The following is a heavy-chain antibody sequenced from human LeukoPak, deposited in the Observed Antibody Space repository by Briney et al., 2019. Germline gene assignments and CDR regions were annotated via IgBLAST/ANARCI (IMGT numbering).Heavy chain of an antibody. CDR2: INWNGGST. D-gene: IGHD3-9*01. CDR1: GFTFDDYG. V-gene: IGHV3-20*04. CDR3: AREVRYFDWLLPDLEYYFDY. Sequence: GGALRLSCAASGFTFDDYGMSWVRPAAGKGLDWVSGINWNGGSTGYADSVKGRFTISRDNAKNSLYLQMNSLRAEDTALYYCAREVRYFDWLLPDLEYYFDYWGQGTLVTVSS. J-gene: IGHJ4*02.